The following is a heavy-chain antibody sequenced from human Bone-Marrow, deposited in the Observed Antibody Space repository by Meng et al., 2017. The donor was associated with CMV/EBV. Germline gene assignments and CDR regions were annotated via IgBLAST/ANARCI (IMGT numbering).Heavy chain of an antibody. CDR2: IGTAGDT. CDR1: GFTFSSYG. Sequence: GESLKISCAASGFTFSSYGMHWVRQATGKGLEWVSAIGTAGDTYYPGSVKGQFTISRDNGKHSVSLQVNSLRAEDTAVYYCAKDHHEFGVPIAAAGIGYYFDYWGQGTLVTVSS. V-gene: IGHV3-13*01. CDR3: AKDHHEFGVPIAAAGIGYYFDY. J-gene: IGHJ4*02. D-gene: IGHD6-13*01.